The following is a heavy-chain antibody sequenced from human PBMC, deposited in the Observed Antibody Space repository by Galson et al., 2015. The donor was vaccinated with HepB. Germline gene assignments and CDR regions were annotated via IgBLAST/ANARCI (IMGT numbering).Heavy chain of an antibody. CDR1: GFTFSNAW. J-gene: IGHJ6*02. V-gene: IGHV3-15*07. CDR3: TTVQGLIWFGELSTLPAGGMDV. CDR2: IKSKTDGGTT. D-gene: IGHD3-10*01. Sequence: SLRLSCAASGFTFSNAWMNWVRQAPGKGLEWVGRIKSKTDGGTTDYAAPVKGRFTISRDDSKNTLYLQMNSLKTEDTAVYYCTTVQGLIWFGELSTLPAGGMDVWGQGTTVTVSS.